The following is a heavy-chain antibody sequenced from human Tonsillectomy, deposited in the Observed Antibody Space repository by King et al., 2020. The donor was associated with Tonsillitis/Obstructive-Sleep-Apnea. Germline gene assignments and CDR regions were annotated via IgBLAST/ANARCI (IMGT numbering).Heavy chain of an antibody. CDR1: GFTFSNYA. CDR3: ARATYYYDSSNYGAYFDY. Sequence: VQLVESGGGVVQPGRSLRLSCAASGFTFSNYAMHWVRQAPGKGLEWVTVISYDGSNRYYADSVKGRFTISRDNSKNTLYLQMNSLRAEDTAVYYCARATYYYDSSNYGAYFDYWGQGTLVTVSS. V-gene: IGHV3-30*04. CDR2: ISYDGSNR. J-gene: IGHJ4*02. D-gene: IGHD3-22*01.